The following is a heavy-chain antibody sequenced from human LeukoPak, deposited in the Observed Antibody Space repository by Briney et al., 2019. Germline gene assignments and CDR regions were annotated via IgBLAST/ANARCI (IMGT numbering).Heavy chain of an antibody. Sequence: SETLSLTCTVSGGSISSSSYYWGWIRQPPGKGLEWIGSIYYSGSTYYNPSLKSRVTISVDTSKNQFSLKLSPVTAADTAVYYCARPNYYMDVWGKGTTVTVSS. CDR2: IYYSGST. V-gene: IGHV4-39*01. J-gene: IGHJ6*03. CDR1: GGSISSSSYY. CDR3: ARPNYYMDV.